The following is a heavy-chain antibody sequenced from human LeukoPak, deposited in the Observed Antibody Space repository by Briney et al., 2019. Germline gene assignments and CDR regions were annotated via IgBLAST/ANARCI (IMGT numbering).Heavy chain of an antibody. Sequence: GGSLRLSCAASGFTFSSYGMHWVRQAPGKGLEWVAVISYDGSNKYYADSVKGRFTFSRDNSKNTLYLQMNSLRAEDTAVYYCAKDRGDIVVVPAASFGYGMDVWGQGTTVTVSS. CDR3: AKDRGDIVVVPAASFGYGMDV. CDR2: ISYDGSNK. J-gene: IGHJ6*02. D-gene: IGHD2-2*01. CDR1: GFTFSSYG. V-gene: IGHV3-30*18.